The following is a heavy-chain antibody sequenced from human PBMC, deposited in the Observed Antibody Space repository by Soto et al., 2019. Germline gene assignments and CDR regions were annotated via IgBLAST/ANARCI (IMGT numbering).Heavy chain of an antibody. Sequence: SETLSLTCTVSGGSISSYYWSWIRQPPGKGLEWIGYIYYSGSTNYNPSLKSRVTISVDTSKNQFSLKLSSVTAADTAVYYCARGSSSSWYSPAFHAFDIWGQGTMVTVSS. V-gene: IGHV4-59*01. CDR3: ARGSSSSWYSPAFHAFDI. CDR2: IYYSGST. J-gene: IGHJ3*02. CDR1: GGSISSYY. D-gene: IGHD6-13*01.